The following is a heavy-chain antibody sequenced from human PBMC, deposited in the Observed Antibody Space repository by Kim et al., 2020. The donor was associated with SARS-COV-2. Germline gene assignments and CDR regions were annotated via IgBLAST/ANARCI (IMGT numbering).Heavy chain of an antibody. V-gene: IGHV1-46*01. Sequence: STSYAQKCQGRVTMTRDTSTSTVYMELSSMRSEDTAVYYCARVDSDAFDIWGQGTMVTVSS. CDR2: ST. CDR3: ARVDSDAFDI. J-gene: IGHJ3*02.